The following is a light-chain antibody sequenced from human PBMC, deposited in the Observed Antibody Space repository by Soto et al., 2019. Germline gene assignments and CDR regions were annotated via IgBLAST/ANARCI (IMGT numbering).Light chain of an antibody. CDR2: DAS. Sequence: DIQMTQSPSSLSPSVVDRVTITCRASRRISDWLAWYQQKPGKAPELLIFDASNLKSGVSSRFSGSASGTEFTLTISSLQPDDFATYYCQQYDNYPLTFGGGTKV. J-gene: IGKJ4*01. V-gene: IGKV1-5*01. CDR3: QQYDNYPLT. CDR1: RRISDW.